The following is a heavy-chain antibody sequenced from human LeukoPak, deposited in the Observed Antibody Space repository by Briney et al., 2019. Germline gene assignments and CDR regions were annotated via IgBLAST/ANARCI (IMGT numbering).Heavy chain of an antibody. V-gene: IGHV3-11*01. CDR1: GFSFSDYY. CDR3: ARERAGSHSFDY. Sequence: SGGSLGLSCAASGFSFSDYYMTWIRQAPGKGLEWVSYISSTGNTKYYTDSVKGRFTISRDNAKNSLYLQMNSLRAEDTAVYYCARERAGSHSFDYWGQGTLVAVSS. CDR2: ISSTGNTK. D-gene: IGHD1-1*01. J-gene: IGHJ4*02.